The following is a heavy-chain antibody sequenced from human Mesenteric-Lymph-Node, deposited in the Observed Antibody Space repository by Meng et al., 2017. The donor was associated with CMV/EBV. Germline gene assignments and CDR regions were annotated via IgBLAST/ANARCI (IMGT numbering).Heavy chain of an antibody. CDR2: IYHSGNT. Sequence: GSLRLSCIVSGYSIRDGYYWGWIRQPPGKGLEWIGNIYHSGNTYSNPSLKSRVTISLDTSKNQFSLKLSSVTAADTAVYYCARASDYDFWSGSYFYYYCMDVWGQGTTVTVSS. V-gene: IGHV4-38-2*02. CDR1: GYSIRDGYY. D-gene: IGHD3-3*01. CDR3: ARASDYDFWSGSYFYYYCMDV. J-gene: IGHJ6*02.